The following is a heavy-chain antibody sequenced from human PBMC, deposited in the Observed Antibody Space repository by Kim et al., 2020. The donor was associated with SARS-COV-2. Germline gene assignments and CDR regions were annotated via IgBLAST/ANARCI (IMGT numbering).Heavy chain of an antibody. CDR1: GGNFSRYA. V-gene: IGHV1-69*13. J-gene: IGHJ5*02. CDR3: VGDLAWFDP. CDR2: IIPIFDTT. Sequence: SVKVSCKASGGNFSRYAFAWVRQAPGQGLEWMGGIIPIFDTTNYAQKFQDRLTITAGESTSAATMELRSLRSDDTAMNYCVGDLAWFDPWGQGTLVTVSS.